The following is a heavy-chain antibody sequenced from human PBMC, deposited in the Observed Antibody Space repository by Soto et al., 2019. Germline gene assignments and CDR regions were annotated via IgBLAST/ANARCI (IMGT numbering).Heavy chain of an antibody. D-gene: IGHD2-15*01. CDR2: ISYDGSNK. J-gene: IGHJ4*02. Sequence: HPGGSLRLSCAASGFTFSSYGMHWVRQAPGKGLEWVAVISYDGSNKYYADSVKGRFTISRDNSKNTLYLQMNSLRAEDTAVYYCAKNTWGPATHGNAIFDYWGQGTLVTVSS. CDR3: AKNTWGPATHGNAIFDY. CDR1: GFTFSSYG. V-gene: IGHV3-30*18.